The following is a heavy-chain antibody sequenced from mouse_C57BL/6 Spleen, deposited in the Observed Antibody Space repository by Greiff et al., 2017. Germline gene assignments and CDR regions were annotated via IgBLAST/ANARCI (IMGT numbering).Heavy chain of an antibody. CDR2: IYPGDGDT. D-gene: IGHD3-2*02. J-gene: IGHJ2*01. Sequence: QVQLKESGPELVKPGASVKISCKASGYAFSSSWMNWVKQRPGKGLEWIGRIYPGDGDTNYNGKFKGKATLTADKSSSTAYMQLSSLTSEDSAVYFCARWPISPQGFDYWGQGTTLTVSS. CDR1: GYAFSSSW. V-gene: IGHV1-82*01. CDR3: ARWPISPQGFDY.